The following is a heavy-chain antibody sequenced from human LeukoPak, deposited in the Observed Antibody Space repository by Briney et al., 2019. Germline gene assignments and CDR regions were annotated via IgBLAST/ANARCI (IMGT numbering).Heavy chain of an antibody. V-gene: IGHV4-39*01. CDR2: IYYSGNT. Sequence: PSETLSLTCTVSGDSISSSNSYWGWIRQPPGKGLEWIGSIYYSGNTYYNASLKSRVTISVDTSKNQFSLKLTSVTAADTAVYYCARGQGLRTYDYWGQGTLVTVSS. CDR3: ARGQGLRTYDY. CDR1: GDSISSSNSY. D-gene: IGHD1-14*01. J-gene: IGHJ4*02.